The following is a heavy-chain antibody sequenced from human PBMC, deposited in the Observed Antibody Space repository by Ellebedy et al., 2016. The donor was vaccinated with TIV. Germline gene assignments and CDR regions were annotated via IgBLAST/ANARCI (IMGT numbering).Heavy chain of an antibody. CDR3: ARLGTGYCSGSSCLNVVFDI. V-gene: IGHV3-74*03. CDR1: DFIFSGYR. J-gene: IGHJ3*02. CDR2: INSDGTST. D-gene: IGHD2-15*01. Sequence: GESLKISCAASDFIFSGYRMNWVRQAPGKGLEWVSRINSDGTSTTYADSVKGRFTISRDNAQNTLYLQMNSLRAEDTAVYYCARLGTGYCSGSSCLNVVFDIWGQGTTVTVSS.